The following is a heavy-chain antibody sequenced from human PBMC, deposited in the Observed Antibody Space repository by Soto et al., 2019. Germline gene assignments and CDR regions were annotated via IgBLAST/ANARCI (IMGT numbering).Heavy chain of an antibody. CDR3: ARQGYSSSYPFGY. CDR1: GFTFSDYY. V-gene: IGHV3-11*06. J-gene: IGHJ4*02. Sequence: GGSLRLSCAAPGFTFSDYYMSWIRQAPGKGLEWVSYISSSSSYTNYADSVKGRFTISRDNAKNSLYLQMNSLRAEDTAVYYCARQGYSSSYPFGYWGQGTLVTVSS. CDR2: ISSSSSYT. D-gene: IGHD6-19*01.